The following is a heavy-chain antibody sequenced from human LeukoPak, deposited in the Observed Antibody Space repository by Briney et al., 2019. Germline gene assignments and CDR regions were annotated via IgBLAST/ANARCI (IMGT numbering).Heavy chain of an antibody. CDR2: IWYDGSNK. J-gene: IGHJ4*02. CDR3: ARDPNVDTAMVTSSYFDY. V-gene: IGHV3-33*01. D-gene: IGHD5-18*01. CDR1: GFTFSSYG. Sequence: PGGSLRLSCAASGFTFSSYGMHWVRQAPGKGLGWVAVIWYDGSNKYYADSVKGRFTISRDNSKNTLYLQMNSLRAEDTAVYYCARDPNVDTAMVTSSYFDYWGQGTLVTVSS.